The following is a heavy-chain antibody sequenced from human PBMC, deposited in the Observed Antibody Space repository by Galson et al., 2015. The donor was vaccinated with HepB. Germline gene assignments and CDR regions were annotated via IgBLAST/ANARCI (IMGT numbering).Heavy chain of an antibody. J-gene: IGHJ3*02. CDR2: LYIGGST. V-gene: IGHV3-66*01. CDR1: GFTVSSNY. D-gene: IGHD3-10*01. Sequence: SLRLSCAASGFTVSSNYMSWVRQAPGKGLEWVSILYIGGSTYYVDSVKGRFTISRDNSQNTLYLQMNSLRAEDTAVYYCARDPSGTIAFDIWGQGTMVTVSS. CDR3: ARDPSGTIAFDI.